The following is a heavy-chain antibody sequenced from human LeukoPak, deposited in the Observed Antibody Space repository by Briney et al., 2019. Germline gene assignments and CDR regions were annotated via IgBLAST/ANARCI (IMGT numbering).Heavy chain of an antibody. CDR3: ERGDLPSNIVVTIAAGVFDY. J-gene: IGHJ4*02. V-gene: IGHV4-34*01. CDR1: GWSFSGYC. D-gene: IGHD5-12*01. CDR2: INHNGST. Sequence: SETLSLSCAVYGWSFSGYCLSWIRQPPGKGLEWMGEINHNGSTNYNASLKDRVSISLDTTKNQFPLMLIYVIGADTAVYYGERGDLPSNIVVTIAAGVFDYWGQGTLVTVSS.